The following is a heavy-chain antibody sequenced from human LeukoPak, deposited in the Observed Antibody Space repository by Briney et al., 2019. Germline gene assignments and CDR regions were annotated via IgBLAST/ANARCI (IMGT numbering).Heavy chain of an antibody. V-gene: IGHV1-18*01. CDR1: GYTFTSYG. CDR2: ISACNGNT. D-gene: IGHD3-22*01. J-gene: IGHJ4*02. Sequence: ASVKVSCKASGYTFTSYGISWVRQAPGQGLEWMGWISACNGNTNYAQKLQGRVTMTTDTSTSTAYMELRSLRSDDTAVYHCARARGYYDSSGYCFDYWGQGTLVTVSS. CDR3: ARARGYYDSSGYCFDY.